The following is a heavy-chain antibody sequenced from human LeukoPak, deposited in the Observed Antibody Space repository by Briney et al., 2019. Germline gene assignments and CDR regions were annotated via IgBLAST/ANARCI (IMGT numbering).Heavy chain of an antibody. V-gene: IGHV3-23*01. D-gene: IGHD3-9*01. J-gene: IGHJ6*03. Sequence: GGSLRLSCAASGFTFSSYAMSWVRQAPGKGLEWVSAISGSGGSTYYADSVKGRFTISRDNSKNTLYLQMNSLRAEDTAVYYCAKGHYDILTGYYVYYYYMDVWGKGTTVTVSS. CDR3: AKGHYDILTGYYVYYYYMDV. CDR1: GFTFSSYA. CDR2: ISGSGGST.